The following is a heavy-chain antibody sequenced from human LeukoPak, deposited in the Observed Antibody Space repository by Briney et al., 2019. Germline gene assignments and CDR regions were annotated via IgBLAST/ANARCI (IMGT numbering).Heavy chain of an antibody. D-gene: IGHD6-13*01. V-gene: IGHV1-46*01. CDR1: GYNFGKKN. Sequence: GASVTVSFKASGYNFGKKNMHWVRQAPGQGLEWMGIIDPRGDSTANARKFQGRVTVTMDTSTSTLYMELRSLTSEDTAVYYCARDGSWSFDYWGQGTLVTVSS. CDR3: ARDGSWSFDY. CDR2: IDPRGDST. J-gene: IGHJ4*02.